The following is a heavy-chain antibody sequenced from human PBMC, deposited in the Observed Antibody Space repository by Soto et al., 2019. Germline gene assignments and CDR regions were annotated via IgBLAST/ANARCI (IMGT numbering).Heavy chain of an antibody. CDR3: ARQYYYGSGSYYWAYYYYYGMDV. CDR1: GGSISSSSYY. V-gene: IGHV4-39*01. D-gene: IGHD3-10*01. J-gene: IGHJ6*02. Sequence: QLQLQESGPGLVKPSETLSLTCTVSGGSISSSSYYWGWIRQPPGKGLEWIGSIYYSGSTYYNPSLKSRVTISVDTSKNQFSLKLSSVTAADTAVYYCARQYYYGSGSYYWAYYYYYGMDVWGQGTTVTVSS. CDR2: IYYSGST.